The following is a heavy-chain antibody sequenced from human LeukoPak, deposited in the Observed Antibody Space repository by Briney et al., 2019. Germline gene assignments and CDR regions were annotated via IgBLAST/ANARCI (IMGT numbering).Heavy chain of an antibody. D-gene: IGHD3-22*01. CDR3: ATDLAKKYDSTGLDAFDV. CDR1: GGTFSISA. J-gene: IGHJ3*01. V-gene: IGHV1-69*13. Sequence: SVKVSCKSSGGTFSISAINWVRQAPGQGPEWMGGIIPIYGTANYVQKFQDRVTITADESTSTVYMKLSSLRSEDTALYYCATDLAKKYDSTGLDAFDVWGQGTMVIVSS. CDR2: IIPIYGTA.